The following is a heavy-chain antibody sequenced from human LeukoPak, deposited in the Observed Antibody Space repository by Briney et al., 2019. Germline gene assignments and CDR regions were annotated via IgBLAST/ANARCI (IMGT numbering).Heavy chain of an antibody. V-gene: IGHV3-23*01. CDR3: ASHPSVTAHGGNFDY. D-gene: IGHD2-21*02. Sequence: PGGCLRLSRATSGFTFSSYGMRWVRHAPGKGLEWVSAISGSGDITYYVDSVKGRFSISRDNSKDTLYLQLNSLRAEDTAVYYCASHPSVTAHGGNFDYWGQGTLVTVSS. CDR1: GFTFSSYG. CDR2: ISGSGDIT. J-gene: IGHJ4*02.